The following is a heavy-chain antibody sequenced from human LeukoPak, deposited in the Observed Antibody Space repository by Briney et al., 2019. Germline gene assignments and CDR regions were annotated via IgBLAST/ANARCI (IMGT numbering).Heavy chain of an antibody. Sequence: GGSLRLSCAASGFTFSDYSMNWVRQAPGKGLEWVANIKQDGSEKYYVDSVKGRFTISRDNAKNSVYLQMNSLRAEDTAVYYCARDRFYDFWSGYSGFDYWGQGTLVTVSS. CDR2: IKQDGSEK. CDR1: GFTFSDYS. D-gene: IGHD3-3*01. J-gene: IGHJ4*02. CDR3: ARDRFYDFWSGYSGFDY. V-gene: IGHV3-7*01.